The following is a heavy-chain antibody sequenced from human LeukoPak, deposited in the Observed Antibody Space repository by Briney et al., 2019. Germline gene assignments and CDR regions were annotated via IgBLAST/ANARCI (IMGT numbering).Heavy chain of an antibody. V-gene: IGHV1-18*01. CDR2: ISAYNGNT. Sequence: GASVKVSCKASGYTFTSYGISWVRQAPGQGLEWMGWISAYNGNTNYAQKLQGRVTMTTDTSTSTAYMELRSLRSDDTAVYYCTRQSRSDSILTGYPRSAFDIWGQGTMVTVSS. CDR3: TRQSRSDSILTGYPRSAFDI. J-gene: IGHJ3*02. CDR1: GYTFTSYG. D-gene: IGHD3-9*01.